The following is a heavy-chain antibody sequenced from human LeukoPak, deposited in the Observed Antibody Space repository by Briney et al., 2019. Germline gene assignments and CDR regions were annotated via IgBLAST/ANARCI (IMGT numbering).Heavy chain of an antibody. Sequence: GGSLRLSCAASGYAFSDYAMYWVRQAPGKGLEWVAVISSDGSSKYYADSMEGRFPISRDNSKNTLYLQVNSLRAEDTAVYYCARAGDYGDDNWGQGTLVTVSS. CDR1: GYAFSDYA. J-gene: IGHJ4*02. D-gene: IGHD4-17*01. CDR3: ARAGDYGDDN. CDR2: ISSDGSSK. V-gene: IGHV3-30*01.